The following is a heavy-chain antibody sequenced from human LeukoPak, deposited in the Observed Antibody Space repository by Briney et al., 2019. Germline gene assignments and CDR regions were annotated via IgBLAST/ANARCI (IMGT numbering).Heavy chain of an antibody. CDR1: GFTFSSYA. Sequence: PGGSLRLSCAASGFTFSSYAMHWVRQAPGKGLEWVAVISYDGSNKYYADSVKGRFIISRDNSKKILYLQMNSLRVEDTAMYYCAKEAGLFDVWGQGAMVIVSS. V-gene: IGHV3-30-3*01. CDR2: ISYDGSNK. J-gene: IGHJ3*01. CDR3: AKEAGLFDV.